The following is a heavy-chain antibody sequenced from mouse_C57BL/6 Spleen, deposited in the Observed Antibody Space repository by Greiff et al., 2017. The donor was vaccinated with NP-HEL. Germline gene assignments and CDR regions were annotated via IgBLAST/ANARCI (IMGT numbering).Heavy chain of an antibody. CDR3: AKGGITTVGGYFDV. D-gene: IGHD1-1*01. J-gene: IGHJ1*03. Sequence: VQLQQSGTELVKPGASVKLSCKASGYTFTSYWMHWVKQRPGQGLEWIGNINPSNGGTNYNEKFKSKATLTVDKSSSTAYMQLSSLTSEDSAVYYCAKGGITTVGGYFDVWGTGTTVTVSS. V-gene: IGHV1-53*01. CDR1: GYTFTSYW. CDR2: INPSNGGT.